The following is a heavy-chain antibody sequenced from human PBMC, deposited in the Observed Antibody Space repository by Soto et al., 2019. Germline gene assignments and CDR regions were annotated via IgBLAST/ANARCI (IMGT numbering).Heavy chain of an antibody. V-gene: IGHV3-23*01. Sequence: QTGGSLRLSCVVSGFTFDNYPMSWVRQPPGKGLEWVSSITVRGGSTHYADSVKGRFTISRDNSRNSLFLQMNSLRAEDTAFYFCAKALDHLAWGLFDYWGRGTQVTVSS. CDR3: AKALDHLAWGLFDY. CDR1: GFTFDNYP. D-gene: IGHD1-26*01. J-gene: IGHJ4*02. CDR2: ITVRGGST.